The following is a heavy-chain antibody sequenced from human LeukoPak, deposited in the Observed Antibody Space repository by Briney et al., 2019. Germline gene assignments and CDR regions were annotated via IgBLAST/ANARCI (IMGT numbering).Heavy chain of an antibody. CDR1: GGSISSYY. D-gene: IGHD5-18*01. CDR2: IYYSGSI. Sequence: SETLSLTCTVSGGSISSYYWSWIRQPPGKGLEWIGYIYYSGSINYNPSLKSRVTISVDTSKNQFSLKLSSVTAADTAVYYCARVDTAMVSLDYWGQGTLVTVSS. V-gene: IGHV4-59*08. CDR3: ARVDTAMVSLDY. J-gene: IGHJ4*02.